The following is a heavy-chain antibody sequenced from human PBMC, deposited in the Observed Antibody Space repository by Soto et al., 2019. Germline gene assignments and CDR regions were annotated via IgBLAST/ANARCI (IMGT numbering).Heavy chain of an antibody. V-gene: IGHV3-15*07. J-gene: IGHJ3*02. CDR2: IKSKTDGETT. CDR3: TSDSQWGI. D-gene: IGHD2-8*01. CDR1: GFTFNKAW. Sequence: EVQLVESGGGLVKPGGSLRLSCAASGFTFNKAWMNWVRQAPGKGLEWVGRIKSKTDGETTEYAAPVKGRFTISRDDSKDTLYLQMNSLKIEDTGVYYCTSDSQWGIWGQGTMITVSS.